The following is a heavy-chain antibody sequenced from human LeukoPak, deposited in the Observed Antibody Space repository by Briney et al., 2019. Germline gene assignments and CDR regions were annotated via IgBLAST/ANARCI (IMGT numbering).Heavy chain of an antibody. D-gene: IGHD2-8*01. CDR3: ARAVNGPFAY. V-gene: IGHV3-11*01. J-gene: IGHJ4*02. CDR1: GFTFSEYY. Sequence: AGSLRLSCAASGFTFSEYYMSWIRQAPGKRLEWVSYIRSSGSTIYYADSVKDRFTISRDNAKNSLYLQMYSLRAEDTAVYDCARAVNGPFAYWGQGTLVTVS. CDR2: IRSSGSTI.